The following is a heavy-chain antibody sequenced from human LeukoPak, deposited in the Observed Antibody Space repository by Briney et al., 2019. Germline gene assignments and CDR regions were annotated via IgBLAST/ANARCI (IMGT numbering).Heavy chain of an antibody. CDR2: IKRDGSGI. V-gene: IGHV3-7*01. CDR1: GFTFNNYW. Sequence: PGGSLRLSCAAAGFTFNNYWMTWVRQAPGQGLEWVANIKRDGSGINYVDSVRGRFTISRDNAKNSPYLQMNGLRAEDTAVYYCAIDASPGYSGAWLDAFDIWGRGTVVTVSS. J-gene: IGHJ3*02. CDR3: AIDASPGYSGAWLDAFDI. D-gene: IGHD5-12*01.